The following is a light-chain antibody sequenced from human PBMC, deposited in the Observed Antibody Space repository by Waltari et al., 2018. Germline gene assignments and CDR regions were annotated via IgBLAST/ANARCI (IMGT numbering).Light chain of an antibody. J-gene: IGKJ1*01. CDR2: GAS. CDR1: QSVGRT. V-gene: IGKV3-20*01. Sequence: EIVLTQSPGTLSLSPGDRAIVSCRASQSVGRTLAWYQQKPGQAPRLLIYGASKRATGIPDRFIGSGSGTEFSLTISGLEPEDSAVYYCQHYLRLPVAFGQGTKVEIK. CDR3: QHYLRLPVA.